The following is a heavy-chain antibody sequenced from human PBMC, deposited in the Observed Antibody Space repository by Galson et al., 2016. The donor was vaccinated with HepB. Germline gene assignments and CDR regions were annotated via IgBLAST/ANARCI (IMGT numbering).Heavy chain of an antibody. J-gene: IGHJ5*02. Sequence: SVKVSCKASGGAIRSHAISWVRQAPGQGLEWVGGFIPLFGASKYAKKFQDRVAIIADESTNTAYMELRSLRSDDTALYYCATPSTVPTYPNWFDTWGQGTLVTVSS. CDR2: FIPLFGAS. CDR3: ATPSTVPTYPNWFDT. D-gene: IGHD3-10*02. V-gene: IGHV1-69*13. CDR1: GGAIRSHA.